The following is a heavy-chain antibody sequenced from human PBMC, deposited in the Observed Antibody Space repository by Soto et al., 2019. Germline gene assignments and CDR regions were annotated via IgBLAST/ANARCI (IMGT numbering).Heavy chain of an antibody. CDR1: GGTFSSYA. CDR2: IIPIFGTA. CDR3: ARVNQLLIGQNYYGMDV. J-gene: IGHJ6*02. Sequence: GASVKVSCKASGGTFSSYAISWVRQAPGQGLEWMGGIIPIFGTANYAQKFQGRVTITADESTSTAYMELSSLRSEDTAVYYCARVNQLLIGQNYYGMDVWGQGTTVTVSS. V-gene: IGHV1-69*13. D-gene: IGHD2-2*01.